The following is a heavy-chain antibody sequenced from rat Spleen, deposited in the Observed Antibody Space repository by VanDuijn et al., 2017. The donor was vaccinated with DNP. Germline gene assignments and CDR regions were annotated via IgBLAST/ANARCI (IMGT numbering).Heavy chain of an antibody. Sequence: EVQLQESGPGLVKPSQSLSLTCSVTGYSITSNYWGWIRKFPGNKMEWMGYISYSGSTSYNPSLKSRISITRDTSNNQFFLQLNSVTTEETATYYCARWTRYFDYWGQGVMVTVSS. CDR2: ISYSGST. D-gene: IGHD1-4*01. J-gene: IGHJ2*01. CDR3: ARWTRYFDY. CDR1: GYSITSNY. V-gene: IGHV3-1*01.